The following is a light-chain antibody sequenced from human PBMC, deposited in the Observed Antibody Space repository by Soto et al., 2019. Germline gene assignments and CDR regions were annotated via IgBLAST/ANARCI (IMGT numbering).Light chain of an antibody. CDR2: AAS. J-gene: IGKJ4*01. CDR1: QDISDY. Sequence: DIQLTQSPSFLSASVGARVTITGRASQDISDYLAWYQQRPGKAPKLLIYAASTLQSGVPSRFSGSGSGTEFTLTISSLQPEDFATYSCQQLNSYPLTFGEGTKVDIK. CDR3: QQLNSYPLT. V-gene: IGKV1-9*01.